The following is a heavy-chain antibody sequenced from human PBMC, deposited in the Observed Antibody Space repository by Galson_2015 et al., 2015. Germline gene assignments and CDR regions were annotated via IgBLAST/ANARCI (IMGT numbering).Heavy chain of an antibody. J-gene: IGHJ4*02. CDR2: IYYSGST. V-gene: IGHV4-59*01. CDR3: ASSSYYGSGSYTFDY. D-gene: IGHD3-10*01. Sequence: SETLSLTCTVSGGSISSYYWSWIRQPPGKGLEWIGYIYYSGSTNYNPSLKSRVTISVDTSKNQFSLKLSSVTAADTAVYYCASSSYYGSGSYTFDYWGQGTLVTVSS. CDR1: GGSISSYY.